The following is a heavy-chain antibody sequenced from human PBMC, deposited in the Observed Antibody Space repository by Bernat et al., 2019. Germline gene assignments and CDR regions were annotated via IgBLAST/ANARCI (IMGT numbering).Heavy chain of an antibody. CDR1: GGSISSSSYY. D-gene: IGHD2-15*01. V-gene: IGHV4-39*01. CDR3: ARQVVAATFDY. CDR2: IYYSGST. Sequence: QLQLQESGPGLVKPSETLSLTCTVSGGSISSSSYYWGWIRQPPGKGLEWMGSIYYSGSTYYNPSLKSRVTISVDTSKNQFSLKLSSVTAADTAVYYCARQVVAATFDYWGQGTLVTVSS. J-gene: IGHJ4*02.